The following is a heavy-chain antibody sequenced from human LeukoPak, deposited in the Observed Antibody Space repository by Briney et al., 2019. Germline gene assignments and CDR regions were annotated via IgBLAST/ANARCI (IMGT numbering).Heavy chain of an antibody. CDR1: GFTVSSNY. V-gene: IGHV3-53*01. J-gene: IGHJ4*02. CDR3: ARVGGSSGYYPYYFDY. D-gene: IGHD3-22*01. CDR2: IYSGGST. Sequence: GGSLRLSCAASGFTVSSNYMSWVRQAPGKGLDWASVIYSGGSTYYADSVKGRFTISRDNSKNTLYLQMNSLRAEDTAVYYCARVGGSSGYYPYYFDYWGQGTLVTVSS.